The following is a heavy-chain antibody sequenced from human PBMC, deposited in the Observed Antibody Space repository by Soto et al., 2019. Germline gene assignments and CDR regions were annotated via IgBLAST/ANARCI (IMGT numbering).Heavy chain of an antibody. CDR1: GGTFGSYT. CDR3: ARQKAMPPHFYSGMDV. Sequence: QVHLVQSGAEVKKPGSSVKVSCTASGGTFGSYTVTWVRQAPGQGLEWMGEIIPMFGTASYAQKFQGRVTITAEKSTTTAQMELSSLSSDDTAVYFCARQKAMPPHFYSGMDVWGQGTTVTVSS. J-gene: IGHJ6*02. D-gene: IGHD2-2*01. CDR2: IIPMFGTA. V-gene: IGHV1-69*06.